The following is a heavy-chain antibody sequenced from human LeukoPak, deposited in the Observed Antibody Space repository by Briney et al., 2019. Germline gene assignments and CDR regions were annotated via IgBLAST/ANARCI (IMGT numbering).Heavy chain of an antibody. D-gene: IGHD2-2*01. CDR3: ARDYDVIPAAGNGMDV. J-gene: IGHJ6*02. CDR2: ISGYNGNT. CDR1: GYTXISYG. V-gene: IGHV1-18*01. Sequence: ASVKVSCKASGYTXISYGISWVRQAPGQGLEWVEWISGYNGNTKYAQNVQGRVTMTKDTSTSTAYMELTSLRSDDTAVCYCARDYDVIPAAGNGMDVWGQGTTVAVSS.